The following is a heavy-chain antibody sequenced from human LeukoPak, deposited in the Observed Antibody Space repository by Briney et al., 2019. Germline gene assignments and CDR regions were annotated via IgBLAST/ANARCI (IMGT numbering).Heavy chain of an antibody. CDR1: GFTFSSCS. Sequence: GGSLRLSCAASGFTFSSCSMNWVRQAPGKGLEWVSYISSSSSTIYYADSVKGRFTISRDNAKNSLYLQMNSLRAEDTAVYYCASYSSGYYHDAFDIWDQGTMVTVSS. D-gene: IGHD3-22*01. V-gene: IGHV3-48*01. CDR2: ISSSSSTI. J-gene: IGHJ3*02. CDR3: ASYSSGYYHDAFDI.